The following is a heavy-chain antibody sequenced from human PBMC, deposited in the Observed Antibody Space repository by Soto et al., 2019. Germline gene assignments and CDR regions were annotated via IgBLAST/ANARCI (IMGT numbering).Heavy chain of an antibody. V-gene: IGHV1-46*01. Sequence: QVQLVQSGAEGKKPGASVKVSCKASEYTFSNYYIQWVRQAPGQGLEWMGIINPSDGYTTNAQKFQGRVTMTRDTSTSTVYMELSSLRSEDRAVYYCARERGNDAFDMWGQGTKVIVSS. CDR2: INPSDGYT. D-gene: IGHD3-16*01. CDR1: EYTFSNYY. J-gene: IGHJ3*02. CDR3: ARERGNDAFDM.